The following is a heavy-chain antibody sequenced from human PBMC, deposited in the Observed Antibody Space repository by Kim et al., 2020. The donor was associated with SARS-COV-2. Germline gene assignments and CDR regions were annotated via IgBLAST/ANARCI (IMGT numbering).Heavy chain of an antibody. J-gene: IGHJ4*02. D-gene: IGHD5-12*01. CDR3: ARDPRDGYNLDY. CDR2: IYYSGST. CDR1: GGSVSSGSYY. Sequence: SETLSLTCTVSGGSVSSGSYYWSWIRQPPGKGLEWIGYIYYSGSTNYNPSLKSRVTISVDTSKNQFSLKLSSVTAADTAVYYCARDPRDGYNLDYWGQGT. V-gene: IGHV4-61*01.